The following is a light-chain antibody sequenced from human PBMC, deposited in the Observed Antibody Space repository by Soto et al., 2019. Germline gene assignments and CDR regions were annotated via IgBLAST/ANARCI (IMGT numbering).Light chain of an antibody. V-gene: IGKV3-15*01. J-gene: IGKJ1*01. CDR1: QGLNRN. CDR2: GAS. Sequence: ETVLTQSPATLSASPGGTATLSCTTSQGLNRNLAWYQQKLGQAPRVLIYGASTRAAGIPARFSGSGSGTEFILTISSLQSEDFAVYYCHEYNTWPWTFGQGTKVDIK. CDR3: HEYNTWPWT.